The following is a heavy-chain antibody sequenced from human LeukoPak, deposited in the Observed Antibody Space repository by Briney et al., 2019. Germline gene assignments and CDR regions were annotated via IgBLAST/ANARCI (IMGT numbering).Heavy chain of an antibody. CDR3: ARDSEGWASAYYYYYMDV. CDR1: GGSISSDY. CDR2: INSRGST. Sequence: PSETLSLTCTVSGGSISSDYWGWIRQPAGKGLDWIGRINSRGSTKYNPSLKSRVTMSVDTSKNQFSLRLTSVTAADTAVYYCARDSEGWASAYYYYYMDVWGKGTTVTVSS. J-gene: IGHJ6*03. V-gene: IGHV4-4*07. D-gene: IGHD3-16*01.